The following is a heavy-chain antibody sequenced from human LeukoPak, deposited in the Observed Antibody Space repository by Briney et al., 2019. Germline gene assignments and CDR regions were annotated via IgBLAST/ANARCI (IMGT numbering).Heavy chain of an antibody. CDR2: MNPNSGNT. Sequence: ASVKVSCKASGYTFTSYDINWVRQAPGQGLEWMGWMNPNSGNTGYAQKFQGRVTMTRNTSISTAYMELSSLRSEDTAVYYCARGPPRDILTGYYQSYFDYWGQGTLVTVSS. D-gene: IGHD3-9*01. J-gene: IGHJ4*02. CDR3: ARGPPRDILTGYYQSYFDY. CDR1: GYTFTSYD. V-gene: IGHV1-8*01.